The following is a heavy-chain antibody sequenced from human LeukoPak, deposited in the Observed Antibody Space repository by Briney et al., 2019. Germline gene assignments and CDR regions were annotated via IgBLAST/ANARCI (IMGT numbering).Heavy chain of an antibody. J-gene: IGHJ6*02. CDR2: ISDNGRNK. Sequence: GGSLRLSCAASGFSFSSHAMDWVRQAPGKGLEWVSFISDNGRNKDYADSVKGRFTISRDNAKNSLYLQMDSLRAEDTAVYYCARDPGSGELALGMDVWGQGTTVTVSS. CDR1: GFSFSSHA. V-gene: IGHV3-30*04. CDR3: ARDPGSGELALGMDV. D-gene: IGHD3-10*01.